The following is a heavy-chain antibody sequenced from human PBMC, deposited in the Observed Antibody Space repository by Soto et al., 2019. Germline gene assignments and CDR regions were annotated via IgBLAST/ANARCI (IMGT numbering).Heavy chain of an antibody. CDR3: AKDKIPYCSGGSCYTVDY. V-gene: IGHV3-23*01. D-gene: IGHD2-15*01. J-gene: IGHJ4*02. CDR2: ISGSGGST. CDR1: GFTFSSYA. Sequence: GGSLRLSCAASGFTFSSYAMSWVRQAPGKGLEWVSAISGSGGSTYYADSVKGRFTISRDNSKNTLYLQMNSLRAEDTAVYYCAKDKIPYCSGGSCYTVDYWGQGTLVTVSS.